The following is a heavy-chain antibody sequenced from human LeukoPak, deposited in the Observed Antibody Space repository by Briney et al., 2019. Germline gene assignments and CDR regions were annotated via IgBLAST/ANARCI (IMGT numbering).Heavy chain of an antibody. CDR1: GFTFSSYE. CDR2: ISSSDSTI. J-gene: IGHJ6*02. V-gene: IGHV3-48*03. D-gene: IGHD2-2*01. Sequence: PGGSLRLSCAASGFTFSSYEMNWVRQAPGKGLEWVSYISSSDSTIYYADSVKGRFTISRDNAKNSLYLQMNSLRAEDTAVYYCAREDCSSSSCYLAVYGLDVWGQGTTVTVSS. CDR3: AREDCSSSSCYLAVYGLDV.